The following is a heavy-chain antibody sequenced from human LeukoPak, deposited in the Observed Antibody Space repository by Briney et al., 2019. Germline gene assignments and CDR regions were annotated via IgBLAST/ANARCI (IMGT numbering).Heavy chain of an antibody. Sequence: GGSLRLSCAASGFTFSSYGMHWVRQAPGKGLEWVAFIQYDGSNKYSAYSVKGRFTISRDNSKTTLYLQMNNLRAEDTALYYCAKERGHSKPFDYWGQGTLVTVSS. CDR3: AKERGHSKPFDY. D-gene: IGHD4-23*01. J-gene: IGHJ4*02. CDR2: IQYDGSNK. CDR1: GFTFSSYG. V-gene: IGHV3-30*02.